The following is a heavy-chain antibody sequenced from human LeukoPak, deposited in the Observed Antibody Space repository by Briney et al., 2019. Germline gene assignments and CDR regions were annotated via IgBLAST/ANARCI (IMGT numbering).Heavy chain of an antibody. CDR1: GFTFSRYA. D-gene: IGHD1-26*01. V-gene: IGHV3-64*05. CDR2: INDNGGRT. Sequence: GSLRLSCSASGFTFSRYAMHWVRQAPGKGLEYVSGINDNGGRTHYGDSVKGRFSISRDNSKNTLHSQMSTLRAEDTALYYCVKDVGGSYAFDYWGQGILVTVAS. J-gene: IGHJ4*02. CDR3: VKDVGGSYAFDY.